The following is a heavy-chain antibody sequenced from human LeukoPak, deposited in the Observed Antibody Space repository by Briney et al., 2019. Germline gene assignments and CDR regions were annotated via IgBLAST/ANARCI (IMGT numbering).Heavy chain of an antibody. D-gene: IGHD3-10*01. CDR2: IYYSGST. V-gene: IGHV4-59*01. Sequence: SETLSLTCTVSGGSISSYYWSWIRQPPGKGLEWIGYIYYSGSTNYNPSLKSRVTISVDTSKNQFSLKLSSVTAADTAVYYCARVFEGTLDYWGQGTLVTVSS. CDR1: GGSISSYY. CDR3: ARVFEGTLDY. J-gene: IGHJ4*02.